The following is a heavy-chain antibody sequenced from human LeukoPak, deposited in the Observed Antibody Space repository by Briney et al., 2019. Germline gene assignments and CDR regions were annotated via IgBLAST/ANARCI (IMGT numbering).Heavy chain of an antibody. D-gene: IGHD3-10*01. CDR2: INPNSGGT. CDR3: ARTVLPWFGELLVWFDP. J-gene: IGHJ5*02. Sequence: ASVKVSCKASGYTFTGYYMHWVRQAPGQGLEWMGWINPNSGGTNYAQKFQGRVTMTRDTSISTAYMELSRLRSDDTAVYYCARTVLPWFGELLVWFDPWGQGTLVTVSS. V-gene: IGHV1-2*02. CDR1: GYTFTGYY.